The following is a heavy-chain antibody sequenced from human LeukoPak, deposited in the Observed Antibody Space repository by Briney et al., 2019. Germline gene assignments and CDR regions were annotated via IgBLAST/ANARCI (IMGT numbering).Heavy chain of an antibody. Sequence: SQTLSLTCAISGDSVSTDSGAWNWIRQSPSRGLEWLGRTYYGSKWFNDYAVSVKSRINIIPDTSKNQFSLQLNSVTPEDTAVYFCARSSSGFDIWGQGTMVTVSS. CDR1: GDSVSTDSGA. J-gene: IGHJ3*02. CDR2: TYYGSKWFN. D-gene: IGHD1-26*01. V-gene: IGHV6-1*01. CDR3: ARSSSGFDI.